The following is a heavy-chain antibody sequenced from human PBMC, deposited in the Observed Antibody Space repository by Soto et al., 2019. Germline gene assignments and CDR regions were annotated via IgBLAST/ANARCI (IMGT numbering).Heavy chain of an antibody. J-gene: IGHJ4*02. V-gene: IGHV3-23*01. CDR2: ISGSGGST. D-gene: IGHD6-19*01. Sequence: GGSLRLSCAASGFTFSSYAMSWVRQAPGKGLEWVSAISGSGGSTYYADSVKGRFTISRDNSKNTLYLQMNSLRAEDTTVYYCAKGGRQWLVTSDFNYWGQGALVTVSS. CDR3: AKGGRQWLVTSDFNY. CDR1: GFTFSSYA.